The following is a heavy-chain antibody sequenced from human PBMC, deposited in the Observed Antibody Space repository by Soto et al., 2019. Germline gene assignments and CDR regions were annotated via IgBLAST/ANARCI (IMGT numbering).Heavy chain of an antibody. CDR3: ARHAYPSRKLVHYYYYGMDV. CDR2: IYYSGST. D-gene: IGHD6-13*01. CDR1: GGSISSYY. Sequence: PSETLSLTCTVSGGSISSYYWSWIRQPPGKGLEWIGYIYYSGSTNYNPSLKSRVTISVDTSKNQFSLKLSSVTAADTAVYYCARHAYPSRKLVHYYYYGMDVWGQGTTVTVS. V-gene: IGHV4-59*08. J-gene: IGHJ6*02.